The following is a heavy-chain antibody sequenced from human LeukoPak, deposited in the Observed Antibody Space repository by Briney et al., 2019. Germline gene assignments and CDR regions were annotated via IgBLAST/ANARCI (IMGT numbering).Heavy chain of an antibody. J-gene: IGHJ4*02. V-gene: IGHV3-33*01. CDR3: ARDIASCRIDY. CDR1: GFTFSDHG. CDR2: IWYDGSQK. D-gene: IGHD6-6*01. Sequence: GRSLRLSCAASGFTFSDHGMHWVRQAPGKGLEWVTVIWYDGSQKYYADSVMGRFTISRDNSKNTLYLQMDSLRAEDTAVYYCARDIASCRIDYWGQGTLVTVSS.